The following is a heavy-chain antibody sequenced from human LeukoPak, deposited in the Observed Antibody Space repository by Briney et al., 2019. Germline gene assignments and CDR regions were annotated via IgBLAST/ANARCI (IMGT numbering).Heavy chain of an antibody. J-gene: IGHJ4*02. D-gene: IGHD3-3*01. Sequence: SETLSLTCTVSGDSISTSAYYWSWIRQRPGTGLEWIAYIHYIGNAYSNPSLESRVTMSVDTSSNQFSLNVASVTAADTAVYYCARVRDDYFFDCWGQGIPVTVSS. CDR3: ARVRDDYFFDC. CDR2: IHYIGNA. CDR1: GDSISTSAYY. V-gene: IGHV4-31*03.